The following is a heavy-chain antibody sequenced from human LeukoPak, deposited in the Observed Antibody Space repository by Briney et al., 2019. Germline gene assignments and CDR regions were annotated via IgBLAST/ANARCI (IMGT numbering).Heavy chain of an antibody. V-gene: IGHV3-23*01. Sequence: QPGGSLRLSCVASGFTFPTYSMAWVRQAPGKGLEWVSAISGSGGSTYYADSVRGRFTISRDNSKNTLYLQMNSLRAEDTAVYYCAKDLVRGVDLFDYWGQGTLVTVSS. D-gene: IGHD3-10*01. J-gene: IGHJ4*02. CDR3: AKDLVRGVDLFDY. CDR2: ISGSGGST. CDR1: GFTFPTYS.